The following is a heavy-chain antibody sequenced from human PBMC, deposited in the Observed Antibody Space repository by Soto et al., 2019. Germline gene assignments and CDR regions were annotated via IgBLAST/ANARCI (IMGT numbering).Heavy chain of an antibody. Sequence: QVQLVQSGAEVKKAGASVKVSCKASGYTFTSYGIIWVRQAPGQGLEWMGWISAYNGNTNYAQKLQGRVTMTTDTSTSTAYMELRSLRSDDTAVYYCAKGGNYGDYPENAFDIWGQGTMVTVSS. V-gene: IGHV1-18*01. J-gene: IGHJ3*02. D-gene: IGHD4-17*01. CDR3: AKGGNYGDYPENAFDI. CDR1: GYTFTSYG. CDR2: ISAYNGNT.